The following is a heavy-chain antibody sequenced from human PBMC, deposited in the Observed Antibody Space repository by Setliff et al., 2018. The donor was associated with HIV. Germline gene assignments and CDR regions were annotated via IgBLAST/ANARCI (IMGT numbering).Heavy chain of an antibody. CDR3: VRGYCSSTTCYYDFYSMDV. CDR1: GGSISGHY. J-gene: IGHJ6*04. D-gene: IGHD2-2*01. Sequence: SETLSLTCTVSGGSISGHYWSWIRQPPGKGLEWIAYIFYTGSTNYNPSLKSRVTISVDTSKHQFFLKLSSVIAAETAVYYCVRGYCSSTTCYYDFYSMDVWGKGSTVTVSS. V-gene: IGHV4-59*11. CDR2: IFYTGST.